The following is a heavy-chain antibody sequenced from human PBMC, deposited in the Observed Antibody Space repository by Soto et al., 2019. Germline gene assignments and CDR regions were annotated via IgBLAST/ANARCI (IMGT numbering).Heavy chain of an antibody. CDR2: ISSSGSTI. Sequence: GGSLRLSCAAAGFTFSDYYMSWIRQAPGKGLEWVSYISSSGSTIYYADSVKGRFTISRDNAKNSLYLQMNSLRAEDTAVYYCARDAWGCSSSWYPTSHGMDVWGQGTTVTVSS. CDR3: ARDAWGCSSSWYPTSHGMDV. CDR1: GFTFSDYY. V-gene: IGHV3-11*01. D-gene: IGHD6-13*01. J-gene: IGHJ6*02.